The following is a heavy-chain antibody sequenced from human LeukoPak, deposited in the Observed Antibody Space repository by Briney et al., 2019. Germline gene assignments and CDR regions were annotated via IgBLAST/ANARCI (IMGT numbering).Heavy chain of an antibody. D-gene: IGHD6-19*01. CDR2: IYYSGST. CDR3: VRHVAMGGYSSGWCVAPPPPIEAFDI. V-gene: IGHV4-39*01. CDR1: GGSISSSSYY. Sequence: PSETLSLTCTVSGGSISSSSYYWGWIRQPPGKGLEWFGSIYYSGSTYYNSSLKSRVTISADTSKNQFSLKLSSVTAADTAVYYCVRHVAMGGYSSGWCVAPPPPIEAFDIWGQGTMVTVSS. J-gene: IGHJ3*02.